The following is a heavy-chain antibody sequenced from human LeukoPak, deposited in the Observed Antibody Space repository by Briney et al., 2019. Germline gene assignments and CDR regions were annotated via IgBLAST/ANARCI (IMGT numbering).Heavy chain of an antibody. CDR3: ARGRGYCSSTSCYAGYYFDY. D-gene: IGHD2-2*01. V-gene: IGHV7-4-1*01. CDR1: GYTFTDYA. J-gene: IGHJ4*02. CDR2: INTDTGNP. Sequence: ASVKVSCKASGYTFTDYAMNWVRQAPGQGLEWMGWINTDTGNPTYAQGFTGRFVFSLDTSVSTAYLQIGSLKAEDTAVYYCARGRGYCSSTSCYAGYYFDYWGQGTLVTVSS.